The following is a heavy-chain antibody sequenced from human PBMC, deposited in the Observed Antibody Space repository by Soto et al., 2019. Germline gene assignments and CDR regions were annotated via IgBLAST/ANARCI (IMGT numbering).Heavy chain of an antibody. CDR3: ARGRVEDSSGWATYFDY. D-gene: IGHD6-19*01. J-gene: IGHJ4*02. CDR1: GFTFSGYS. CDR2: INTNGVNT. Sequence: EVQLVESGGGLVQPGGSLRLSCAASGFTFSGYSMFWVRQAPGKGLEYVSAINTNGVNTFYAKSVKGRFTISRDNSKNTMYLQMGSRRAEDMVVYYCARGRVEDSSGWATYFDYWGQGTLVTVSS. V-gene: IGHV3-64*01.